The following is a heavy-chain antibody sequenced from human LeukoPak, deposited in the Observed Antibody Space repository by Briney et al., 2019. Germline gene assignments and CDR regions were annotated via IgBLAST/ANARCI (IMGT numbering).Heavy chain of an antibody. V-gene: IGHV1-8*03. CDR3: TRGASGHSTYYLYYFDY. J-gene: IGHJ4*02. D-gene: IGHD2/OR15-2a*01. CDR1: GYTFTTYD. CDR2: MNPNSGNT. Sequence: GASVKVSCKASGYTFTTYDINWVRQAPGQGLEWMGWMNPNSGNTGYAQKFQGRVTITKDTSISTAYMELSSLTYEDTAVYYCTRGASGHSTYYLYYFDYWGQGTLVTVSS.